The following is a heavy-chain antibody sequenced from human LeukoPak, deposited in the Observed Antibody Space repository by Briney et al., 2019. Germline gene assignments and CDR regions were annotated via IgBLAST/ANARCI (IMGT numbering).Heavy chain of an antibody. Sequence: PSETLSLTCSVSGGSISTTYYWTWIRQTPAKGLEWIGYISYSGNTHYNPSLKSRVTMSLDTSKNHFSLKVTSMTAADTGVYYCARSLPGAIGAADFWGQGTLVTVSS. CDR2: ISYSGNT. V-gene: IGHV4-59*01. CDR3: ARSLPGAIGAADF. CDR1: GGSISTTYY. D-gene: IGHD3-3*01. J-gene: IGHJ4*02.